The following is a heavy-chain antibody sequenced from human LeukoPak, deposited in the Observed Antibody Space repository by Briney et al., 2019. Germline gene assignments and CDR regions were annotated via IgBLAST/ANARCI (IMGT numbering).Heavy chain of an antibody. CDR1: GFTFSSYA. Sequence: GGSLRLSCAASGFTFSSYAMSWVRQAPGKGLEWVAVVSDGGGTTYYADSVKGRFTISRDNSQNTLYLQMNSLRVEDTAVYYCVSSFDYLSPLDYWGQGTLVTVSS. CDR2: VSDGGGTT. J-gene: IGHJ4*02. CDR3: VSSFDYLSPLDY. D-gene: IGHD3-16*01. V-gene: IGHV3-23*01.